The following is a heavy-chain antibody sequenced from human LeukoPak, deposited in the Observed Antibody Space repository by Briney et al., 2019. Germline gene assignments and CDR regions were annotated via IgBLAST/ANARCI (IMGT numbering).Heavy chain of an antibody. CDR2: INSDGSST. J-gene: IGHJ3*02. CDR1: GFTFSSYW. Sequence: GGSLRLSRAASGFTFSSYWMHWVRQAPGKGLVWVSRINSDGSSTSYADSVKGRFTISRDNAMNTLYLQMNSLRAEDTAVYYCARFDYYDSSYAFDIWGQGTMVTVSS. D-gene: IGHD3-22*01. CDR3: ARFDYYDSSYAFDI. V-gene: IGHV3-74*01.